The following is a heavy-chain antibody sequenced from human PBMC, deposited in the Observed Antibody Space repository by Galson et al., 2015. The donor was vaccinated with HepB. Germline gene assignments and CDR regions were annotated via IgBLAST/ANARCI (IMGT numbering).Heavy chain of an antibody. D-gene: IGHD5-12*01. CDR3: ARTTDIVATIGWYFDL. Sequence: ETLSLTCTVSGGSISSSSYYWGWIRQPPGKGLEWIGSIYYSGSTYYNPSLKSRVTISVDTSKNQFSLKLSSVTAADTAVYYCARTTDIVATIGWYFDLWGRGTLVTVSS. J-gene: IGHJ2*01. CDR1: GGSISSSSYY. V-gene: IGHV4-39*01. CDR2: IYYSGST.